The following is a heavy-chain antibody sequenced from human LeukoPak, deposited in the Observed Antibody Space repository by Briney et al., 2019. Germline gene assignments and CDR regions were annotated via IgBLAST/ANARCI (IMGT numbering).Heavy chain of an antibody. Sequence: SETPSLTCTVSGYSISSGYYWGWIRQPPGKGLEWIGSIYHSGSTYYNPSLKSRVTISVDTSKNQFSLKLSSVTAADTAVYYCAREVVFGVVIIGYWGQGTLVTVSS. CDR1: GYSISSGYY. D-gene: IGHD3-3*01. CDR3: AREVVFGVVIIGY. CDR2: IYHSGST. V-gene: IGHV4-38-2*02. J-gene: IGHJ4*02.